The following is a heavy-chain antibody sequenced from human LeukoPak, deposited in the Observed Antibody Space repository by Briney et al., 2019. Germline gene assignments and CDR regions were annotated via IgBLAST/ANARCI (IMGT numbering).Heavy chain of an antibody. CDR1: GGSISSYY. J-gene: IGHJ4*02. Sequence: SETLSLTCIVSGGSISSYYWSWIRQPPGKGLEWIGYIYYSGSTNYNPSLKSRVTISVDTSKNQFSLKMNSVTAADTAVYYCARRIVVGLFDYWGQGTLVTVSS. D-gene: IGHD3-22*01. CDR2: IYYSGST. CDR3: ARRIVVGLFDY. V-gene: IGHV4-59*12.